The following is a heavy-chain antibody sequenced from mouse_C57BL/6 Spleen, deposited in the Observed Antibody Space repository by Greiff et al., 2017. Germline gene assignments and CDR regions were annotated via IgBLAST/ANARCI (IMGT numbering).Heavy chain of an antibody. CDR1: GYTFTSYW. D-gene: IGHD2-4*01. J-gene: IGHJ2*01. CDR3: AREGYDYDGY. Sequence: QVQLQQPGAELVQPGASVKMSCKASGYTFTSYWITWVKQRPGQGLAWIGDIYPGSGSTNYNEKFKSKATLTVDTSSSTAYMQLSSLTSEDSAVYYCAREGYDYDGYWGQGTTLTVSS. CDR2: IYPGSGST. V-gene: IGHV1-55*01.